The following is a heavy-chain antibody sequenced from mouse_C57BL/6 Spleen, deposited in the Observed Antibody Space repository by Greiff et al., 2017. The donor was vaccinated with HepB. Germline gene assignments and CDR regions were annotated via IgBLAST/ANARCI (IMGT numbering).Heavy chain of an antibody. D-gene: IGHD2-2*01. Sequence: EVKLVESGGGLVQPGRSLRLSCATSGFTFSDFYMAWVRQAPGKGLEWIAASRNKANDYTTEYSVSVKGLFTVSRATSPSILYLQMNALRAEDTAIFYCARDDGYGGLDYWGQGTTLTVSS. CDR3: ARDDGYGGLDY. J-gene: IGHJ2*01. V-gene: IGHV7-1*01. CDR1: GFTFSDFY. CDR2: SRNKANDYTT.